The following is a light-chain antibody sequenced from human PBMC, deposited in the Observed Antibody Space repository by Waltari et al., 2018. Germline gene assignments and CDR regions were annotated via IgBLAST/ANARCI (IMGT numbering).Light chain of an antibody. CDR1: GSTLGAGYD. V-gene: IGLV1-40*01. J-gene: IGLJ2*01. CDR2: GST. Sequence: QSVLTQPPSVSGAPGQRVTISCTGRGSTLGAGYDVHWYQQLPRAAPKLLIYGSTSRPLGVPDRFFGSTSGTSASLAITGLQAEDEADYYCQSYDTSLRVVFGGGTKLTVL. CDR3: QSYDTSLRVV.